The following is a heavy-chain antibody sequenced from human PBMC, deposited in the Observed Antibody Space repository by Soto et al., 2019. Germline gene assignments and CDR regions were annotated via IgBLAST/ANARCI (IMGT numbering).Heavy chain of an antibody. V-gene: IGHV3-30*18. CDR1: GFTFSSYG. CDR2: ISYDGSNK. Sequence: GGSLRLSCAASGFTFSSYGIHWVRQAPGKGLEWVAVISYDGSNKYYADSVKGRFTISRDNSKNTLYLQMNSLRAEDTAVYYCAKEPLGGYSGYDLVLLFDYWGQGTLVTVSS. D-gene: IGHD5-12*01. CDR3: AKEPLGGYSGYDLVLLFDY. J-gene: IGHJ4*02.